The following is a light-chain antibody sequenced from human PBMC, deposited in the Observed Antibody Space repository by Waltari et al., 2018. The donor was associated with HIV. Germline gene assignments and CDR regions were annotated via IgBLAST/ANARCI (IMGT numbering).Light chain of an antibody. V-gene: IGLV3-21*04. CDR3: QVWDTTTDQWV. CDR2: DVN. CDR1: NIGSQS. J-gene: IGLJ3*02. Sequence: SYVLTQPPSVSVDPGETARITCGGTNIGSQSVQWYQQKPGQAPVLVIYDVNDRPSGIPERFSGSSSGNTATLTISRVEAGDEADYYCQVWDTTTDQWVFGGGTELAVL.